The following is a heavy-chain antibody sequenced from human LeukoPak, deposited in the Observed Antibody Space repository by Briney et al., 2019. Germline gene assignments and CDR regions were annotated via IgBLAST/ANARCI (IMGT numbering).Heavy chain of an antibody. Sequence: PSETLSLTCTVSGGSISSSSYYWGWIRQPPGKGLEWIGSIYYSGSTYYNPSLKSRVTISVDTSMNQFSLKLSCVTAADTAVYYCARDTLGGYCSGGSCFNWFDPWGQGTLVTVSS. V-gene: IGHV4-39*02. CDR3: ARDTLGGYCSGGSCFNWFDP. D-gene: IGHD2-15*01. J-gene: IGHJ5*02. CDR2: IYYSGST. CDR1: GGSISSSSYY.